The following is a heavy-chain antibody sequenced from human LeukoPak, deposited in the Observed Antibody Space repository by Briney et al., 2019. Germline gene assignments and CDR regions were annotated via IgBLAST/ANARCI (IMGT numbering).Heavy chain of an antibody. D-gene: IGHD2-21*01. CDR1: GFTFSSYA. CDR3: ASALCIWGGDCHYFDY. CDR2: IKEDGSEK. Sequence: PGGSLRLSCAASGFTFSSYAMSWVRQAPGKGLEWVANIKEDGSEKYYVDSVKGRFTISRDNAKNSLYLQMNSLRAEDTAVYYCASALCIWGGDCHYFDYWGQGTLVTVSS. V-gene: IGHV3-7*01. J-gene: IGHJ4*02.